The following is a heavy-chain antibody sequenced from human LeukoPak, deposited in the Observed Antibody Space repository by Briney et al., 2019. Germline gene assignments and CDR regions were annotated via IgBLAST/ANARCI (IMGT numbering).Heavy chain of an antibody. D-gene: IGHD3-22*01. V-gene: IGHV4-59*01. CDR2: IYYSGST. CDR3: ARGFYYYDSVGYYYNWFDP. J-gene: IGHJ5*02. CDR1: GGSINNYH. Sequence: PSETLSLTCTVSGGSINNYHWSWIRQPPGKGLEWIGDIYYSGSTNYNPSLKSRVTISLDTSKNQFSLRLSSVTAADTAVYYCARGFYYYDSVGYYYNWFDPWGQGILVTVSS.